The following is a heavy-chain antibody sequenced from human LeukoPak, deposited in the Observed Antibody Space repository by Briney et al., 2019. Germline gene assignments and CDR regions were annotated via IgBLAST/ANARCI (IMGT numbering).Heavy chain of an antibody. CDR3: ARQTPRRGGSYYY. CDR1: GGSFSGYY. CDR2: INHSGST. Sequence: SETLSLTCAVYGGSFSGYYWSWIRQPPGKGLEWIGEINHSGSTNHNPSLKSRVTISVDTSKNQFSLKLSSVTAADTAVYYCARQTPRRGGSYYYWGQGTLVTVSS. J-gene: IGHJ4*02. D-gene: IGHD1-26*01. V-gene: IGHV4-34*01.